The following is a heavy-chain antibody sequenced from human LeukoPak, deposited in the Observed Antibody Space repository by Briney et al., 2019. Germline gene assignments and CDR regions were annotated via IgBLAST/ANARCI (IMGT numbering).Heavy chain of an antibody. J-gene: IGHJ4*02. CDR2: IPYSGST. CDR3: ARCKDYYVSGSYYKTFDY. D-gene: IGHD3-10*01. V-gene: IGHV4-39*07. Sequence: SETLSLTCAVSGDSISRSSYYWGCIRQPPGGGLEWIGGIPYSGSTYYNPSLKSRVTISVDTSKNQFSLKLSSVTAADTAVYYCARCKDYYVSGSYYKTFDYWGQGTLVTVSS. CDR1: GDSISRSSYY.